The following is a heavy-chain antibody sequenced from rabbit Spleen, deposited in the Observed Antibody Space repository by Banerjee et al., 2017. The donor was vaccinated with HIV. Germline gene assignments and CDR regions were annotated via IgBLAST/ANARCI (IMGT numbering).Heavy chain of an antibody. D-gene: IGHD7-1*01. CDR1: GFSFSSSDY. CDR2: IAGSNSGFT. J-gene: IGHJ6*01. Sequence: QSLEESGGDLVKPGASLTLTCTASGFSFSSSDYMCWVRQAPGKGRVWISCIAGSNSGFTNSATWAKGRFTCSKPSSTTVTLQMPSLTVADTASYFCARDTGISFSRYGMDFWGPGTLVTVS. V-gene: IGHV1S40*01. CDR3: ARDTGISFSRYGMDF.